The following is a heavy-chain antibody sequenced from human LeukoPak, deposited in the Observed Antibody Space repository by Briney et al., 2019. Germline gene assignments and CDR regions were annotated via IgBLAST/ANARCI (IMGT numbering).Heavy chain of an antibody. Sequence: GGSLRLSCEASGFSFTNTWMSWVRQAPGKGLEWVSVIYRGGSTYYADSVKGRFTISRDNSKNTLYLQMNSLRAEDTAVYYCVYSSAWLFFDYWGQGTLVTVSS. CDR2: IYRGGST. CDR3: VYSSAWLFFDY. J-gene: IGHJ4*02. D-gene: IGHD6-19*01. V-gene: IGHV3-53*01. CDR1: GFSFTNTW.